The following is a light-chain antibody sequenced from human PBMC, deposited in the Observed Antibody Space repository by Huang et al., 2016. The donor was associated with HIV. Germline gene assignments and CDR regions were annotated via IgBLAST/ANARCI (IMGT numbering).Light chain of an antibody. Sequence: DIQMTQSPSSLSASVGDRVTITCQASQDITNYLNWYQQKPGKAPELLIYDASNLEIGVPSRFSGSGSGTDFTFTISSLQPEDIATYYCQQFANLPLTFGGGTEVEIK. CDR1: QDITNY. CDR3: QQFANLPLT. J-gene: IGKJ4*01. V-gene: IGKV1-33*01. CDR2: DAS.